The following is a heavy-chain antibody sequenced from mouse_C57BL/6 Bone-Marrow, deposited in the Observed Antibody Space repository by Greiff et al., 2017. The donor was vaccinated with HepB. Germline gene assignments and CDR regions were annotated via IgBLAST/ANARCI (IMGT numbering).Heavy chain of an antibody. Sequence: VQLQQSGAELARPGASVKLSCKASGYTFTSYGISWVKQRTGQGLEWIGEIYPRSGNTYYNEKFKGKATLTADKSSSTAYMELRSLTSEDSAVYFCARSIQGYGGQGTTLTVSS. CDR3: ARSIQGY. J-gene: IGHJ2*01. CDR2: IYPRSGNT. V-gene: IGHV1-81*01. CDR1: GYTFTSYG. D-gene: IGHD2-10*02.